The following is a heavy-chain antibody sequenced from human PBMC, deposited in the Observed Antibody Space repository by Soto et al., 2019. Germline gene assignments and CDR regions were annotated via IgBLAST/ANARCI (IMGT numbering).Heavy chain of an antibody. CDR2: INHSGST. D-gene: IGHD5-12*01. V-gene: IGHV4-34*01. Sequence: SETLSLTCAVYGGSFSGYYWSWIRQPPGKGLEWIGEINHSGSTNYNPSLKSRVTISVDTSKNQFSLKLSSVTAADTAVYYCARGRGYSGYDLYYYYMDVWGKGTTVTV. CDR1: GGSFSGYY. CDR3: ARGRGYSGYDLYYYYMDV. J-gene: IGHJ6*03.